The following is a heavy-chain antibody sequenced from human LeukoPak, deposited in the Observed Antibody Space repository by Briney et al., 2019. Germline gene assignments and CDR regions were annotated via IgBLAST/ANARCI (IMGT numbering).Heavy chain of an antibody. D-gene: IGHD6-13*01. J-gene: IGHJ5*02. CDR1: GFTFSSYS. CDR2: ISGSSRYM. Sequence: GGSLRLACAASGFTFSSYSMDWVRQAPGKGLEWVSSISGSSRYMYYADSAKGRFTISRDNAKNSLYLQMNSLRAEDTAVYYCAKGRGIAAAGVNWFDPWGQGTLVTVSS. CDR3: AKGRGIAAAGVNWFDP. V-gene: IGHV3-21*04.